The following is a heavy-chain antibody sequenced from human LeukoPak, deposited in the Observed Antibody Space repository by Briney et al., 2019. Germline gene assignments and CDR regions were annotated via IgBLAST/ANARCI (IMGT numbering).Heavy chain of an antibody. Sequence: GASVKVSCKASGYTFTSYYMHWVRQAPGQGLEWMGIINPSGGSTSYVQKFQGRVTMTRDTSTSTVYMELSSLRSEDTAVYYCARDRHCSSTSCYAGDYYYGMDVWGQGTTVTVSS. J-gene: IGHJ6*02. CDR1: GYTFTSYY. V-gene: IGHV1-46*01. CDR3: ARDRHCSSTSCYAGDYYYGMDV. D-gene: IGHD2-2*01. CDR2: INPSGGST.